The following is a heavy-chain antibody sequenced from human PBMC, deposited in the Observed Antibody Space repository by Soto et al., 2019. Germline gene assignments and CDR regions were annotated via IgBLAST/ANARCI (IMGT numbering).Heavy chain of an antibody. V-gene: IGHV3-23*04. J-gene: IGHJ4*02. CDR3: AKWKAVAGYFDY. Sequence: EVQLVESGGGLVKPGGSLRLSCAASGFTFSTYSMNWVRQAPGKGLEWVSSISSSGGSTYYADSVKGRFTISRDNSKNTLYLQMNSLRAEDTAVYYCAKWKAVAGYFDYWGQGTLVTVSS. CDR1: GFTFSTYS. CDR2: ISSSGGST. D-gene: IGHD6-19*01.